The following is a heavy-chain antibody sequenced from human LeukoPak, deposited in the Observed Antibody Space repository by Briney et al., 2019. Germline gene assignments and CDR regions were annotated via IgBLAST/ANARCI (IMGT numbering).Heavy chain of an antibody. J-gene: IGHJ5*02. CDR2: INHSGST. CDR1: GGSFSGYY. Sequence: SETLSLTCAVHGGSFSGYYWSWIRQPPGKGLEWIGEINHSGSTNYNPSRKSRVTISVDTSKNQFSLKLSSVTAADTAVYYCAPCVVNWFVPWGQGTLVTVSS. CDR3: APCVVNWFVP. D-gene: IGHD2-15*01. V-gene: IGHV4-34*01.